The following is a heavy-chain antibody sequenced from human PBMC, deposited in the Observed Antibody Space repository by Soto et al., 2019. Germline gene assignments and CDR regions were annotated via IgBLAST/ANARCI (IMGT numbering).Heavy chain of an antibody. D-gene: IGHD3-3*01. CDR3: ARDLDADDY. Sequence: QVQLVQSGAEVKKPGSSVKVSCKASGGTFSSYTISWVRQAPGQGLDWMGRIIPILDIATYAQKFQGRVTIPADKSTSTAYMELSSLTSEDTAVYYCARDLDADDYWGQGTVVTVSS. V-gene: IGHV1-69*08. J-gene: IGHJ4*02. CDR1: GGTFSSYT. CDR2: IIPILDIA.